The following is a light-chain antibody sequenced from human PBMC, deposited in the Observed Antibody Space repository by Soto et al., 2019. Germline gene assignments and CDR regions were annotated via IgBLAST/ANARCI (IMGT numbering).Light chain of an antibody. Sequence: DIVLTQSPATLSLSPGERATLSCRASRTVDGNYLAWYHQKPGQAPRLLIHSASTRAPGIPDRFSASGAGTDFTLTISRLEPEDSAVYYCQQYSASPRAFGPGTKVDIK. CDR3: QQYSASPRA. CDR1: RTVDGNY. CDR2: SAS. J-gene: IGKJ3*01. V-gene: IGKV3-20*01.